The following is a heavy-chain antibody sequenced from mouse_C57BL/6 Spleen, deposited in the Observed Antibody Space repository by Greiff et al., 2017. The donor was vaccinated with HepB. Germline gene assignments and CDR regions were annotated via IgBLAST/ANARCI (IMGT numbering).Heavy chain of an antibody. CDR1: GYAFSSSW. CDR2: IYPGDGDT. J-gene: IGHJ2*01. V-gene: IGHV1-82*01. D-gene: IGHD1-3*01. Sequence: VQLQQSGPELVKPGASVKISCKASGYAFSSSWMNWVKQRPGKGLEWIGRIYPGDGDTNYNGKFKGKATLTADKSSSTAYMQLSSLTSEDSAVYFCATGKWDYWGQGTTLTVSS. CDR3: ATGKWDY.